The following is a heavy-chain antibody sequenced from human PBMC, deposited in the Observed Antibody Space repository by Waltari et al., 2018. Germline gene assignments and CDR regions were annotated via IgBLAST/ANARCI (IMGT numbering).Heavy chain of an antibody. CDR1: GYGFTDSY. J-gene: IGHJ6*02. V-gene: IGHV1-69-2*01. CDR3: AIDDDGDHIYYQFYNMDV. Sequence: EVQLVQSGAEVRKPGTTVKISCKVSGYGFTDSYIHWVKQAPGKGLEWMGFIDPEDGETKYAGKLQGRATLTADTSRDTAFMELSGLTSDDTAFYYCAIDDDGDHIYYQFYNMDVWGQGTKVTVSS. D-gene: IGHD4-17*01. CDR2: IDPEDGET.